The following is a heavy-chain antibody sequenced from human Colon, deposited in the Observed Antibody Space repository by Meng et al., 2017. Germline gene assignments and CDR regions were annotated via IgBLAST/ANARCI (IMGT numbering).Heavy chain of an antibody. CDR1: GGSITNDNW. Sequence: QLQLQEPGPGLVKPSGTLSLTCAVSGGSITNDNWWSWVRQPPGKGLEWIGEIFHAGNTNYNPSLKSRVTMSLDKSKNQFSLTLTSVTAADTAVYYCARDFHSTMTVFDSWGQGTLVTVSS. J-gene: IGHJ4*02. D-gene: IGHD3-22*01. CDR3: ARDFHSTMTVFDS. CDR2: IFHAGNT. V-gene: IGHV4-4*02.